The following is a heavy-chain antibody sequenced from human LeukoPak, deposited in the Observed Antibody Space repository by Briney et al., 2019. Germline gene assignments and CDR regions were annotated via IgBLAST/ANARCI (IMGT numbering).Heavy chain of an antibody. Sequence: PGGSLRLSCAASGFTFSSYAMSWVRQAPGKGLEWVSAISGSGGSTFYADSVKGRFTISRDNSRNTLYLQMNSLRADDTAVYYCAKYDEVPLWLGYSSYYFDYWGQGTLVTVSS. CDR2: ISGSGGST. CDR3: AKYDEVPLWLGYSSYYFDY. D-gene: IGHD5-18*01. V-gene: IGHV3-23*01. J-gene: IGHJ4*02. CDR1: GFTFSSYA.